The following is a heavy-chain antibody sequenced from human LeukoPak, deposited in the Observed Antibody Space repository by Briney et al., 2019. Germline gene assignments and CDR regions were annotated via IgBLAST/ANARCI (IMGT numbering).Heavy chain of an antibody. D-gene: IGHD6-19*01. V-gene: IGHV3-13*01. J-gene: IGHJ4*02. CDR1: GFTFINYD. CDR3: VRAGYSSGWYRFDY. Sequence: PGGSLRLSCAASGFTFINYDMHWVRQATGKGLEWVSSIGPTGESYYPGSVKGRLTISRENARNSLHLQMNSLKVEDTAVYYCVRAGYSSGWYRFDYWGQGILVTVSS. CDR2: IGPTGES.